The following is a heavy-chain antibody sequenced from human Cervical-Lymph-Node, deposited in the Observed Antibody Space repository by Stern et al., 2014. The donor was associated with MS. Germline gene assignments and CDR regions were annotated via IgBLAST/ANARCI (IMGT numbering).Heavy chain of an antibody. D-gene: IGHD6-19*01. Sequence: EVQLVESGGTLVQPGGSLRLSCAASGFTFSSYAMGWVRQAPGKGLEWVAVISGSDGSTFYADSVKGRFTISRDNSKNTLFLQMNSLRAEDTAVYYCAKVYGSGPFDYWGQGTLVTVSS. CDR2: ISGSDGST. J-gene: IGHJ4*02. V-gene: IGHV3-23*04. CDR3: AKVYGSGPFDY. CDR1: GFTFSSYA.